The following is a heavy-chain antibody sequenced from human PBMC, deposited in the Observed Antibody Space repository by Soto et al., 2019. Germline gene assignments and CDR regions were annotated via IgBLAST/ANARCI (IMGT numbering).Heavy chain of an antibody. CDR3: ARAPWVTTYGMDV. D-gene: IGHD4-17*01. CDR2: IYYSGST. J-gene: IGHJ6*02. CDR1: GGSVSSGSYY. V-gene: IGHV4-61*01. Sequence: QVQLQESGPGLVKPSETLSLTCTVSGGSVSSGSYYWSWIRQPPGKGLEWIGYIYYSGSTNYNPSLRSLVTISVDTSKNQFSLKLSSVTAADTAVYYCARAPWVTTYGMDVWGQGTTVTVSS.